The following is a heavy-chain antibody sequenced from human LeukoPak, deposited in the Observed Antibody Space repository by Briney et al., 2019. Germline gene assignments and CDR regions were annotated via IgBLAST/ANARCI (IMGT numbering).Heavy chain of an antibody. J-gene: IGHJ4*02. Sequence: GGSLRLSCAASGFTFSDYYMSWIRQAPGKGLEWVSYISSSGSTIYYADTVKGRFTISRDNAKNSLNLQMNSLRAEDTAVYYCARFYYGSGRPTQLDYWGQGTLVTVSS. D-gene: IGHD3-10*01. V-gene: IGHV3-11*01. CDR3: ARFYYGSGRPTQLDY. CDR1: GFTFSDYY. CDR2: ISSSGSTI.